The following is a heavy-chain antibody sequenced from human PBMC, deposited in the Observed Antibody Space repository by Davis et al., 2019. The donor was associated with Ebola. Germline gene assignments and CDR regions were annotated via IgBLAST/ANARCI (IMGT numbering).Heavy chain of an antibody. CDR1: GYSFTSYW. J-gene: IGHJ6*04. CDR3: ARQYYYYYGMDV. Sequence: GGSLRLSCKGSGYSFTSYWIAWVRQMPGKGLECMGIIYPGDSDTRYSPSFQGQVTIAVDKYISTAYLQWSSLKASDTAMYYCARQYYYYYGMDVWGKGTTVTVSS. CDR2: IYPGDSDT. V-gene: IGHV5-51*01.